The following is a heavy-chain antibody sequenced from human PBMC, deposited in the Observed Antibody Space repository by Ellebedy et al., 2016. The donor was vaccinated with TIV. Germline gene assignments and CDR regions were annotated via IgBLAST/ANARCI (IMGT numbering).Heavy chain of an antibody. V-gene: IGHV1-24*01. J-gene: IGHJ5*02. D-gene: IGHD3-10*01. CDR2: FDPENGET. CDR1: GYTLIELS. Sequence: AASVKVSCKVSGYTLIELSMHWVRQAPGKGLEWMGGFDPENGETIYAQKFQGRVTMTEDTTTDTAYMELSSLRSDDTAVYYCARLRFGELAGNWFDPWGQGTLVTVSS. CDR3: ARLRFGELAGNWFDP.